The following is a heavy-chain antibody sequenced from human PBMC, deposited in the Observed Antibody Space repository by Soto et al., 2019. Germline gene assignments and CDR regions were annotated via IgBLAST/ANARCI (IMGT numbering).Heavy chain of an antibody. J-gene: IGHJ4*02. V-gene: IGHV1-18*01. D-gene: IGHD3-3*01. CDR1: CYTFTSYG. Sequence: QVQLVQSGAEVKKPGASVKVSCKASCYTFTSYGISWVRQAPGQGLEWMGWISAYNGNTNYAQKLQGRVTMTTDTSTSTAYMELRSLRSDDTAVYYCARTNPMNYYYDFWSGYSVMDYGGQGTLVTVSS. CDR3: ARTNPMNYYYDFWSGYSVMDY. CDR2: ISAYNGNT.